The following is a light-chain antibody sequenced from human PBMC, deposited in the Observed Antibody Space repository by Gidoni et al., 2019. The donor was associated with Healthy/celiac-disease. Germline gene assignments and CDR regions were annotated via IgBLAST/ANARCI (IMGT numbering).Light chain of an antibody. CDR1: QGISSY. CDR2: AAS. V-gene: IGKV1-9*01. Sequence: IQLTQSPSSLSASVGARVTITCRASQGISSYLAWYQQKPGKAPKLLIYAASTLQSWVPSRFSGSGSGTDFTLTISSLQPEDFATYYCQQLNSYPRSFGPGTKVDIK. CDR3: QQLNSYPRS. J-gene: IGKJ3*01.